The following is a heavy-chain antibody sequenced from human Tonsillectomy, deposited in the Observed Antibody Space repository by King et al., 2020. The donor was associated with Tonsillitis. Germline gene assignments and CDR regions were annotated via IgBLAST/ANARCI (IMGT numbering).Heavy chain of an antibody. Sequence: VQLVQSGAEVKKPGSSVKVSCKASGGTFSDYAISWVRQAPGQGLEWMGGIIPIFGTAKYAQKFQGRVTITADESTSTAYMELSSLRSEDTAVFYCARTNIVVLPPAMIDYYDYMDVWGKGTTVTGSS. CDR1: GGTFSDYA. CDR3: ARTNIVVLPPAMIDYYDYMDV. V-gene: IGHV1-69*01. D-gene: IGHD2-2*01. J-gene: IGHJ6*03. CDR2: IIPIFGTA.